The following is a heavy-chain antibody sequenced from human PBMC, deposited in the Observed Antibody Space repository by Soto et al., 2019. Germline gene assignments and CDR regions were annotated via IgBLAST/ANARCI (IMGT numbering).Heavy chain of an antibody. Sequence: QVQLVESGGGVVQPGRSLRLSCAASGFTFSSYGMHWVRQAPGKGLEWVAVISYDGSNKYYADSVKGRFTISRDNSKNTLYLQMNSLRAEDTAVYYCAWVSGGWYPLDYWGQGTLVTVSS. J-gene: IGHJ4*02. V-gene: IGHV3-30*03. CDR3: AWVSGGWYPLDY. CDR2: ISYDGSNK. D-gene: IGHD6-19*01. CDR1: GFTFSSYG.